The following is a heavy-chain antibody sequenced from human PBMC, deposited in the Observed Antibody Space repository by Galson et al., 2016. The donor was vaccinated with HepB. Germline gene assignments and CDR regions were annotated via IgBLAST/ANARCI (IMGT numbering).Heavy chain of an antibody. CDR3: ARAPYNDFVVDC. CDR2: IYHSGIT. V-gene: IGHV4-4*02. CDR1: GDSISSVNW. J-gene: IGHJ4*02. Sequence: LSLTCTVSGDSISSVNWWTWVRQSPEKGLEWIGEIYHSGITNYNPSLKSRLTISVDKSKNHFSLHLTSVTAADTAVYYCARAPYNDFVVDCWGQGALVTV. D-gene: IGHD5-24*01.